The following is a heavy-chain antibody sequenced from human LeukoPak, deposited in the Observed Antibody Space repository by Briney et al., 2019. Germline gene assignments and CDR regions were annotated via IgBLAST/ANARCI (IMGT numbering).Heavy chain of an antibody. CDR3: AREGYYDSSGYSSYYYYMDV. J-gene: IGHJ6*03. CDR2: INHSGST. CDR1: GGSFSGYY. V-gene: IGHV4-34*01. Sequence: SETLSLTCAVYGGSFSGYYWSWIRQPPGKGLEWIGEINHSGSTNYNPSLKSRVTISVDTSKNQFSLKLSSVTAADTAVYYCAREGYYDSSGYSSYYYYMDVWGKGTTVTIFS. D-gene: IGHD3-22*01.